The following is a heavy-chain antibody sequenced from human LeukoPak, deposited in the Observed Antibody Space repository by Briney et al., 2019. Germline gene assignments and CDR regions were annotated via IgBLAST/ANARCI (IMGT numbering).Heavy chain of an antibody. Sequence: SVKVSCKASGDTFSSYAIRWVRQAPGQGLEWMGGISPIFGTANYAQKLQGRVTTTTDQSTSTAYMELSSLRSEDTAVNYCASIRALEECSGGSCSDYYYYYMDVWGKGTTVTVSS. V-gene: IGHV1-69*05. D-gene: IGHD2-15*01. J-gene: IGHJ6*03. CDR3: ASIRALEECSGGSCSDYYYYYMDV. CDR1: GDTFSSYA. CDR2: ISPIFGTA.